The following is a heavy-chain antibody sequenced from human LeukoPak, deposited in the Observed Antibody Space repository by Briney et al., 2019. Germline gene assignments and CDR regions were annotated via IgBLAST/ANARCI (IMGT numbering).Heavy chain of an antibody. Sequence: GGSLRLSCAASGFTFSTYGMNWVRQAPGKGLEWVSAISGSGGGTYYADSVKGRFTISRDNSKNTLFLEMNSLRAEDTALYYCAKGQVLRFLEWSPFDYWGQGTLVTVSS. CDR3: AKGQVLRFLEWSPFDY. CDR1: GFTFSTYG. CDR2: ISGSGGGT. J-gene: IGHJ4*02. V-gene: IGHV3-23*01. D-gene: IGHD3-3*01.